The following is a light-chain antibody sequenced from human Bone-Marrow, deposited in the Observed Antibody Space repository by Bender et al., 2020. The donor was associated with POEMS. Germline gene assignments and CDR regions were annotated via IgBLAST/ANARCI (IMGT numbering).Light chain of an antibody. Sequence: QSVLTQPPSASGTPGQRVTISCSGGSSNIGAHAVNWYQHLPVTAPKLLIYSSHRRPSEVPDRFSVSRSGPSSSLAVSGLQSEDEADCYCAVWGDRLNGCVFGGGSRLTVL. V-gene: IGLV1-44*01. CDR1: SSNIGAHA. J-gene: IGLJ3*02. CDR3: AVWGDRLNGCV. CDR2: SSH.